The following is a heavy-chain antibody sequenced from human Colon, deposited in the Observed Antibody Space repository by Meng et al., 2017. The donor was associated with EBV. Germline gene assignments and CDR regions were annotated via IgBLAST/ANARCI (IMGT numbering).Heavy chain of an antibody. J-gene: IGHJ5*02. CDR2: ISTNTGTP. CDR3: ARGGNFDP. D-gene: IGHD2/OR15-2a*01. Sequence: QVQLVQSGSALTKPGASLKVSCKASGYTFSTYTINSVRQAHGRGLEWMGWISTNTGTPTYTQGFTGRFVFSLDTSVSTAYLQISGLKAEDTAVYYCARGGNFDPWGQGTLVTVSS. V-gene: IGHV7-4-1*02. CDR1: GYTFSTYT.